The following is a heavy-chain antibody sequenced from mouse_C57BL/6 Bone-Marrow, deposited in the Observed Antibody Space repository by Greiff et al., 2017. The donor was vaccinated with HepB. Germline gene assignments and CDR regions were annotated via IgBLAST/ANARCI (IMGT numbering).Heavy chain of an antibody. V-gene: IGHV3-6*01. CDR2: ISYDGSN. J-gene: IGHJ1*03. CDR1: GYSITSGYY. Sequence: EVQLVESGPGLVKPSQSLSLTCSVTGYSITSGYYWNWIRQFPGNKLEWMGYISYDGSNNYNPSLKNRISITRDTSKNQFFLKLNSVTTEDTATYYCAREVDVWGTGTTVTVSS. CDR3: AREVDV.